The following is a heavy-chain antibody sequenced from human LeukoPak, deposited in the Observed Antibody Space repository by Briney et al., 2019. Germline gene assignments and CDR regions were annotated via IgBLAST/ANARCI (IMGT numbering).Heavy chain of an antibody. CDR1: GDSVSSNSAA. J-gene: IGHJ4*02. D-gene: IGHD6-19*01. Sequence: SQTLSLTCAISGDSVSSNSAAWNWIRQSPSRGLEWLGRTYYRSKWYNDYAVSVKSRITIDPDTSKNQFSLQLNSVSPEDTAVYYCARESTVAGGSGFDYWGQGTLVTVSS. CDR2: TYYRSKWYN. CDR3: ARESTVAGGSGFDY. V-gene: IGHV6-1*01.